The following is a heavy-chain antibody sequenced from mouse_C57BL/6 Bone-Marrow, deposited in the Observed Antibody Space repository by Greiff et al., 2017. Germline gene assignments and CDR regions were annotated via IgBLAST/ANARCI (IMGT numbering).Heavy chain of an antibody. D-gene: IGHD1-1*01. CDR2: ISYDGSN. J-gene: IGHJ4*01. CDR1: GYSITSGYY. CDR3: ARETSTVVRAMDY. Sequence: ESGPGLVKPSQSLSLTCSVTGYSITSGYYWNWIRQFPGNKLEWMGYISYDGSNNYNPSLKNRISITRDTSKNQFFLKLNSVTTEDTATYYCARETSTVVRAMDYWGQGTSVTVSS. V-gene: IGHV3-6*01.